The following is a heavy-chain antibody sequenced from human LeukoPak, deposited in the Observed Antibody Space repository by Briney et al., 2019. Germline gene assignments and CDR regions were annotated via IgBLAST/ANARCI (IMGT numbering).Heavy chain of an antibody. CDR1: GYTFTTYG. J-gene: IGHJ4*02. Sequence: ASVKVSCKASGYTFTTYGISWVRQAPGQGLEWMGWISPYNGNTNYAQKLQDRVTMTTDTSTGTAYMELRSLRSDDTAVYYCARESGGRGHFDYWGQGSLVTVSS. CDR2: ISPYNGNT. D-gene: IGHD3-16*01. V-gene: IGHV1-18*01. CDR3: ARESGGRGHFDY.